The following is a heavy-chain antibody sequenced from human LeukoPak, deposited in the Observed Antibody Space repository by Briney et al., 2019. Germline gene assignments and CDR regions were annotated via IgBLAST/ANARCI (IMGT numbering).Heavy chain of an antibody. V-gene: IGHV1-2*02. CDR1: GYTFTGHF. Sequence: ASVRLSCKACGYTFTGHFIIWVRQPPGKGLELMAYINPDTGVTNYAQKFQGRVTVASDTSISTAYLDISRLTSDDTALYYCSREASCDSTSCPQDYWGQGTLVTVSS. CDR3: SREASCDSTSCPQDY. J-gene: IGHJ4*02. CDR2: INPDTGVT. D-gene: IGHD2-2*01.